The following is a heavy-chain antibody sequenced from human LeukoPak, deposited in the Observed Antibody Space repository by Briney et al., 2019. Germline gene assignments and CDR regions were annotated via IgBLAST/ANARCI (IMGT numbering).Heavy chain of an antibody. Sequence: GRSLRLSCAAPGFTFSSYAMHWVRQAPGKGLEWVAVISYDGSNKHYADSVKGRFTISRDNSKNTLYLQMNSLRAEDTAVYYCAREAQWELYHYFDYWGQGTLVTVSS. V-gene: IGHV3-30*04. J-gene: IGHJ4*02. CDR3: AREAQWELYHYFDY. CDR2: ISYDGSNK. CDR1: GFTFSSYA. D-gene: IGHD1-26*01.